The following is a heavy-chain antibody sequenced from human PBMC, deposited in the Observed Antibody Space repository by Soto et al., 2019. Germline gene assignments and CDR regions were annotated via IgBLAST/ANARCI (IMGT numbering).Heavy chain of an antibody. J-gene: IGHJ4*01. CDR1: GGSFSAYY. CDR2: INHSGGT. D-gene: IGHD3-22*01. CDR3: ARGSVDTVDSSGFYEY. V-gene: IGHV4-34*01. Sequence: SETLSLTCAVYGGSFSAYYWSWIRQPPGKGLEWIGEINHSGGTSYNPSLKSRVTISVDTSKSQFSLKLTSVTAADRAVYYCARGSVDTVDSSGFYEYWGHGTPATVSS.